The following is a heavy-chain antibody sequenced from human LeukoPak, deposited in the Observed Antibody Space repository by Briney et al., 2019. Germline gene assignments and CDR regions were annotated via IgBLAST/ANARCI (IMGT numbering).Heavy chain of an antibody. J-gene: IGHJ2*01. CDR1: GGSIRSSYYY. CDR2: FYYSGST. CDR3: ARHIGRDWYFDL. V-gene: IGHV4-31*03. Sequence: SETLSLTCTVSGGSIRSSYYYWGWIRQPPGKGLEWIGYFYYSGSTYYNPSLKSRVTISVDTSKNQFSLKLSSVTAADTAVYYCARHIGRDWYFDLWGRGTLVTVSS.